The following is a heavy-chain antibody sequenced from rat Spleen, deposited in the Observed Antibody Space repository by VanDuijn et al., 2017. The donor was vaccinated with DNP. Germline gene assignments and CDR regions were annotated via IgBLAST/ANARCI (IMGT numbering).Heavy chain of an antibody. V-gene: IGHV4-2*01. CDR1: GFNFNDYW. CDR3: GRVAYPGGAMDA. D-gene: IGHD1-4*01. CDR2: INKDSSTI. Sequence: EVKLVESGGGLVQSGRSLKLSCAASGFNFNDYWMGWVRQAPGKGLEWIGEINKDSSTIKYNPSLKDKFTISRDNGQNTLYLQMTKLGSDDTVIYYCGRVAYPGGAMDAWGQGVMVTVSS. J-gene: IGHJ2*01.